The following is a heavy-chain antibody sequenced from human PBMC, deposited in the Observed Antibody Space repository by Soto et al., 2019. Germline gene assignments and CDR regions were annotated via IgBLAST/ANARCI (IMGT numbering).Heavy chain of an antibody. CDR3: AKDRYGDPPNHLDY. D-gene: IGHD4-17*01. CDR1: GFYFSVNA. CDR2: ISNDGNKE. J-gene: IGHJ4*02. Sequence: GGSLRLSCAASGFYFSVNAMHWVRQAPGKGLEWVALISNDGNKESYVDSVKGRFTISRDNSKNTLYLQMNSLRVEDTAMYYCAKDRYGDPPNHLDYWGQGVMVTVYS. V-gene: IGHV3-30*18.